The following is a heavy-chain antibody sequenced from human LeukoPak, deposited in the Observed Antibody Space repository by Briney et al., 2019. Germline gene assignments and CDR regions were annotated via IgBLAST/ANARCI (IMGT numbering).Heavy chain of an antibody. J-gene: IGHJ4*02. Sequence: SETLSLTCTVSGGSISSYYWGWIRQPPGKGLEWIGSIYHSGSTYYNPSLKSRVTISVDTSKNQFSLKLSSVTAADTAVYYCARSGNVDYWGQGTLVTVSS. V-gene: IGHV4-38-2*02. D-gene: IGHD3-10*01. CDR3: ARSGNVDY. CDR2: IYHSGST. CDR1: GGSISSYY.